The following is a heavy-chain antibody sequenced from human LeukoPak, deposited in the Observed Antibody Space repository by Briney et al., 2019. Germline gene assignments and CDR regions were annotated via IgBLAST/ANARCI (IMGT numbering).Heavy chain of an antibody. CDR3: ARWGRWLHRYYFDY. Sequence: GGSLRLSCAASGFTFSSYEMNWVRQAPGKGLEWVSYISSSGSTIHYADSVKGRFTISRDNAKNSLYLQMNSLRAEDTAVYYCARWGRWLHRYYFDYWGQGTLVTVSS. D-gene: IGHD5-24*01. CDR1: GFTFSSYE. J-gene: IGHJ4*02. CDR2: ISSSGSTI. V-gene: IGHV3-48*03.